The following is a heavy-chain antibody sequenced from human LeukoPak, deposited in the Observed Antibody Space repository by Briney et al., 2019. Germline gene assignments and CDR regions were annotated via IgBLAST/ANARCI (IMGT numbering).Heavy chain of an antibody. CDR1: GFSVTY. CDR2: IRQDGSEK. CDR3: ARVPSLMVRGVRCVLFDY. Sequence: PGGSLRLSCAASGFSVTYMSWVRQAPGKGLEWVANIRQDGSEKYYVDSVKGRFTISRDNAKNSLYLQMNSLRAEDTAVYYCARVPSLMVRGVRCVLFDYWGQGTLVTVSS. D-gene: IGHD3-10*01. V-gene: IGHV3-7*01. J-gene: IGHJ4*02.